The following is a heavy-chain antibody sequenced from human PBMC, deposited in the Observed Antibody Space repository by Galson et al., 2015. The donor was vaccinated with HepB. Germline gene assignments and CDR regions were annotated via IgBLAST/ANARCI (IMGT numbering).Heavy chain of an antibody. CDR2: INSDGSST. CDR1: GFTFSSYW. J-gene: IGHJ4*02. CDR3: AREGGIAVAGFDY. Sequence: SLRLSCAASGFTFSSYWMHWVRQAPGKGLVWVSRINSDGSSTSYADSVKGRFTISRDNAKNTLYLQMNSLRAEDTAVYYCAREGGIAVAGFDYWGQGTLVTVSS. D-gene: IGHD6-19*01. V-gene: IGHV3-74*01.